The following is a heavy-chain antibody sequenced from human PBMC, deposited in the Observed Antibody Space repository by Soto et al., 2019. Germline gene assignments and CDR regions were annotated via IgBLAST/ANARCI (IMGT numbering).Heavy chain of an antibody. CDR2: ISYDGSNK. D-gene: IGHD3-10*01. J-gene: IGHJ3*02. CDR1: GFTFSSYG. Sequence: QVQLVESGGGVVQPGRSLRLSCAASGFTFSSYGMHWVRQAPGKGLEWVAVISYDGSNKYYADSVKGRFTISRDNSKNTLYLQMNSLRAEDTAVYYCAKSTPPLRWFGELSDIAFDIWGQGTMVTVSS. CDR3: AKSTPPLRWFGELSDIAFDI. V-gene: IGHV3-30*18.